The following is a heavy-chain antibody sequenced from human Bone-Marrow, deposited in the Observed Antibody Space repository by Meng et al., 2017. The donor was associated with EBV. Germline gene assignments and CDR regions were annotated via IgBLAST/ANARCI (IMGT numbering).Heavy chain of an antibody. V-gene: IGHV3-74*01. J-gene: IGHJ4*02. CDR1: GFTFSSYW. Sequence: VQCMESGGCVVQPVGSLRRPLAASGFTFSSYWMHWVRQGPGKGLVCVSRIKYEGSSTGWPDSVKGRFTISRDNAKNTLYLQMNSLRAEDTAVYFCARVTSDGDFDYWGQGVLVTVSS. CDR2: IKYEGSST. CDR3: ARVTSDGDFDY.